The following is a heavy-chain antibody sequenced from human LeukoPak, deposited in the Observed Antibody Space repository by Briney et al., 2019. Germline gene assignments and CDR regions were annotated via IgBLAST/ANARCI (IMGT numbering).Heavy chain of an antibody. Sequence: GGSLRLSCAASGFTVSSNYMSWVRQAPGKGLEWVSVIYSGGSTYYADSVKGRFTISRDNSKNTLYLQMNSLRAEDTAMYYCAKDNSGYYSYAFDIWGQGTMVTVSS. CDR3: AKDNSGYYSYAFDI. CDR2: IYSGGST. V-gene: IGHV3-53*01. CDR1: GFTVSSNY. D-gene: IGHD3-22*01. J-gene: IGHJ3*02.